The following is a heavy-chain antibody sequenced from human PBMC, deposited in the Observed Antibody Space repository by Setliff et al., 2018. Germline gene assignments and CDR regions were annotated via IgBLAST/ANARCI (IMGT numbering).Heavy chain of an antibody. J-gene: IGHJ6*02. Sequence: SETLSLTCSVSGDSINHFFWTWVRLSPGKGLEWIGYVYYSGGATYNPSLRGRASIAIGASKAHFSLDLRTVTTADTAVYYCARDASFGFDVWGPGITVTVSS. CDR3: ARDASFGFDV. CDR1: GDSINHFF. D-gene: IGHD2-2*01. V-gene: IGHV4-59*01. CDR2: VYYSGGA.